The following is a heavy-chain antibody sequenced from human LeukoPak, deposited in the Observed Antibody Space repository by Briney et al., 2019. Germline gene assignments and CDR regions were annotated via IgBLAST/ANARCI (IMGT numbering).Heavy chain of an antibody. V-gene: IGHV3-15*01. CDR3: ATGGYYFDY. CDR2: IKSKPNGGTA. CDR1: GFTFSNAW. J-gene: IGHJ4*02. Sequence: GGSLRLSCAGSGFTFSNAWMNWVRQVPGKGLEWVGRIKSKPNGGTADYAAPVKGRFSISRDDSKNTVYVQMNSLKTEDTAVYYCATGGYYFDYWGQGTLVTVSS. D-gene: IGHD3-16*01.